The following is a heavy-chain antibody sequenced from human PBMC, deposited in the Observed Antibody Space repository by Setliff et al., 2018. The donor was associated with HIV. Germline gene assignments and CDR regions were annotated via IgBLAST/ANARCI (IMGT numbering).Heavy chain of an antibody. Sequence: GGSLRLSCAASGFTSSNYDMHWVRQAPGKGLAWVAVISYDGSNKYYADSVKGRFTISRDNSKNTLYLQMNSLRAEDTAVYYCARDRVDIVVVVAARGYYYYGMDVWGQGTTVTVSS. J-gene: IGHJ6*02. V-gene: IGHV3-30*03. CDR1: GFTSSNYD. D-gene: IGHD2-15*01. CDR3: ARDRVDIVVVVAARGYYYYGMDV. CDR2: ISYDGSNK.